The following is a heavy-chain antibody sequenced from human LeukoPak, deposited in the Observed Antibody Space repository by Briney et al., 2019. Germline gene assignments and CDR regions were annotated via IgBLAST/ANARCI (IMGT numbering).Heavy chain of an antibody. Sequence: SETLSLTCTVSGGSISSYYWSWIRQPAGKGLEWIGRIYTSGSTNYNPSLKSRVTMSVDTSKNQFSLKLSSVTAADPAVYYCAREPNVVVVAATQGYWFDPCGQGTLVTVSS. D-gene: IGHD2-15*01. CDR3: AREPNVVVVAATQGYWFDP. J-gene: IGHJ5*02. V-gene: IGHV4-4*07. CDR1: GGSISSYY. CDR2: IYTSGST.